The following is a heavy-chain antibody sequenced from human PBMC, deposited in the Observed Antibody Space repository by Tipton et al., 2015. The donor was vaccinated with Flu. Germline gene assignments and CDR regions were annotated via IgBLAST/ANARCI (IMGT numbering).Heavy chain of an antibody. D-gene: IGHD1-26*01. CDR2: ISAYNDNT. CDR3: ARDGLVGSLTSPYYYYGMDV. CDR1: GYTFTSYG. V-gene: IGHV1-18*01. J-gene: IGHJ6*02. Sequence: QLVQSGAEVKKPGASVKVSCKASGYTFTSYGISWVRQAPGQGLEWMGWISAYNDNTNYAQKLQGRVTMTTDTSTSTAYMELRSLRSDDTAVYYCARDGLVGSLTSPYYYYGMDVWGQGTTVTVSS.